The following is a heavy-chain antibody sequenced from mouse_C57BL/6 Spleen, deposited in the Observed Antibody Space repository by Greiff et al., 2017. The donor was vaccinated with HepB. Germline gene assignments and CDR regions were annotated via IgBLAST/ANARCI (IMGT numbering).Heavy chain of an antibody. CDR1: GYTFTSYG. Sequence: VQGVESGAELARPGASVKLSCKASGYTFTSYGISWVKQSTGQGLEWIGEIYPRSGNTYYNEKFKGKATLTADKSSSTAYMELRSLTSEDSAVYFCAPTVVATGDYWGQGTTLTVSS. D-gene: IGHD1-1*01. V-gene: IGHV1-81*01. J-gene: IGHJ2*01. CDR3: APTVVATGDY. CDR2: IYPRSGNT.